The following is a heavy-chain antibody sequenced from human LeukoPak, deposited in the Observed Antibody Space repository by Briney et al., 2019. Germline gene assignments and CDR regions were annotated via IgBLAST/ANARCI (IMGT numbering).Heavy chain of an antibody. Sequence: PGGSLRLSCAASGFTFSSYSMSWVRQAPGKGLEWVSSISSSSSYIYYADSVKGRFTISRDNAKNSLYLQMNSLRAEDTAVYYCARDSSSWGYFDYWGQGTLVTVSS. D-gene: IGHD6-13*01. V-gene: IGHV3-21*01. CDR3: ARDSSSWGYFDY. J-gene: IGHJ4*02. CDR2: ISSSSSYI. CDR1: GFTFSSYS.